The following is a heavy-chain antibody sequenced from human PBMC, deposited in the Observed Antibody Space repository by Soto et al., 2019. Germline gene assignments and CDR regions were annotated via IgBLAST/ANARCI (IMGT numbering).Heavy chain of an antibody. J-gene: IGHJ6*02. CDR2: IYYSGST. V-gene: IGHV4-30-4*01. Sequence: PSETLSLTCTVSGGSISSGDYYWSWIRQPPGKGLEWIGYIYYSGSTYYNPSLKSRVTISVDTSKNQFSLKLSSVTAADTAVYYCARAFRTTRYFDWAHYYGMDVWGQGTTVTVSS. CDR1: GGSISSGDYY. CDR3: ARAFRTTRYFDWAHYYGMDV. D-gene: IGHD3-9*01.